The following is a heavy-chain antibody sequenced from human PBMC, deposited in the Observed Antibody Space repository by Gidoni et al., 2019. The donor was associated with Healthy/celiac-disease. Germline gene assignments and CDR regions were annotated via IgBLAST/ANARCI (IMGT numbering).Heavy chain of an antibody. CDR2: IKSKTDGGTT. D-gene: IGHD3-10*01. J-gene: IGHJ5*02. CDR1: GFTFSNAW. CDR3: SSEPLSGWFDP. V-gene: IGHV3-15*01. Sequence: EVQLVESGGGLVKPGGSLRLPCAASGFTFSNAWLSWVRQVPGKGLEWFGRIKSKTDGGTTDYAAPVKGRFTISRDNAKNTLYLQMNSLKTEDTAVYYCSSEPLSGWFDPWGQGTLVTVSS.